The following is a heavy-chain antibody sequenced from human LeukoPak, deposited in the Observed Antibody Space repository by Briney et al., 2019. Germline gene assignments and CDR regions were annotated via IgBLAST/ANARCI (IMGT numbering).Heavy chain of an antibody. D-gene: IGHD1-26*01. Sequence: PGGSLRLSCAASGFTFSSYGIHWVRQAPGKGLEWLALIWSDGSNTKYADSVKGRFTISRDNSRNTLYLQMNSLRAEDTAVYFCAKDRAHYHYFDYWGQGTLVTVSS. CDR2: IWSDGSNT. CDR1: GFTFSSYG. V-gene: IGHV3-33*06. CDR3: AKDRAHYHYFDY. J-gene: IGHJ4*02.